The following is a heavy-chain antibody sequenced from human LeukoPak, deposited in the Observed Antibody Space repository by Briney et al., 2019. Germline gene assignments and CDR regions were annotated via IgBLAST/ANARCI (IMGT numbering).Heavy chain of an antibody. J-gene: IGHJ4*02. V-gene: IGHV1-2*02. D-gene: IGHD3-22*01. CDR1: GYTFTSYD. Sequence: ASVKVSCKASGYTFTSYDINWVRQATGQGLEWMGWINPNSGGTNYAQKFQGRVTMTRDTSISTAYMELSRLRSDDTAVYYCARVGYYDSSGYPYWGQGTLVTVSS. CDR2: INPNSGGT. CDR3: ARVGYYDSSGYPY.